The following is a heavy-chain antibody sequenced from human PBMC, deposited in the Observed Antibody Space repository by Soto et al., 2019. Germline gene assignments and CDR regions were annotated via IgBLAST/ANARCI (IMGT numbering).Heavy chain of an antibody. CDR2: ISGSGGST. Sequence: EVQLLESGGGLVQPGGSLRLSCAASGFTFSSYAMSWVRQAPGKGLEWVSSISGSGGSTYYAASVKGRFTISRDNSKNTLYLQTNSLSAEDTAVYYCAKGVLMVYATNHDYWGQGPLLTVSS. CDR3: AKGVLMVYATNHDY. CDR1: GFTFSSYA. V-gene: IGHV3-23*01. D-gene: IGHD2-8*01. J-gene: IGHJ4*02.